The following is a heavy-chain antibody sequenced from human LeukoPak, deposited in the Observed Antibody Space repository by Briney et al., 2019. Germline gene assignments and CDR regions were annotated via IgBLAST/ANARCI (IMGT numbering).Heavy chain of an antibody. V-gene: IGHV3-23*01. CDR1: GFTFSSYA. J-gene: IGHJ5*02. CDR3: AKGGGYCSSTSCSPSGNWFDP. CDR2: ISGSGGST. D-gene: IGHD2-2*01. Sequence: GGSLRLSCAASGFTFSSYAMSWVRQAPGKGLEWVSAISGSGGSTYYADSVKGRFTISRDNSKNTLYLQMNSLRAEDTAVYYCAKGGGYCSSTSCSPSGNWFDPWGQGTLVTVSS.